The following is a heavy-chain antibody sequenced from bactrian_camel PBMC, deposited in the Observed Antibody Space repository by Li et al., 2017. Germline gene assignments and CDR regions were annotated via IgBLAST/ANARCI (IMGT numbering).Heavy chain of an antibody. V-gene: IGHV3-2*01. CDR2: INADGSIT. J-gene: IGHJ4*01. D-gene: IGHD1*01. CDR3: ARVSDGGLPITGRGYNY. Sequence: HVQLVESGGGLVQPGGSLRLSCAVSEFTFSTYYMTWVRQAPGKGLEWVSSINADGSITVYADSVRGRFTISQDNAKNTVYLQMNSLKTEDTAMYYCARVSDGGLPITGRGYNYWGQGTQVTVS. CDR1: EFTFSTYY.